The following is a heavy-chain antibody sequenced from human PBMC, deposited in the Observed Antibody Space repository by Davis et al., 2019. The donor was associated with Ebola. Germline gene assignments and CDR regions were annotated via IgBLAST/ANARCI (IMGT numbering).Heavy chain of an antibody. CDR3: AKDTSNVWFDV. CDR2: ISHSGVHT. J-gene: IGHJ3*01. CDR1: GFTFSDYS. D-gene: IGHD6-19*01. V-gene: IGHV3-23*01. Sequence: GGSLRLSCAASGFTFSDYSMSWVRQVPGKGLEWVSAISHSGVHTYFADSVRGRFSISRDNSKNTVYLHMNDLRVEDTAIYYCAKDTSNVWFDVWGQGTMVTVSS.